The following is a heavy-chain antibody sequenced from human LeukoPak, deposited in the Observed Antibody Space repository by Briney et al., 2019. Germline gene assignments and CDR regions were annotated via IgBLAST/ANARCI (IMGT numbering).Heavy chain of an antibody. D-gene: IGHD2-15*01. CDR3: AKEVAASYYYYYGMDV. CDR1: GFTFSSYG. V-gene: IGHV3-30*18. Sequence: GRSLRLSRAASGFTFSSYGMHWVRQAPGKGLEWVAVISYDGSNKYYADSVKGRFTISRDHSKNTLYLQMNSLRAEDTAVYYCAKEVAASYYYYYGMDVWGQGTTVTVSS. CDR2: ISYDGSNK. J-gene: IGHJ6*02.